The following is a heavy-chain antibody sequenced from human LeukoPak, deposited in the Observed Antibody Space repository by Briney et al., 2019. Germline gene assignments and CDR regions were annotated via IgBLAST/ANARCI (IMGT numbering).Heavy chain of an antibody. D-gene: IGHD5-18*01. V-gene: IGHV4-59*12. CDR2: IYYSGST. J-gene: IGHJ4*02. Sequence: SETLSLTCTVSGGSISSYYWSWIRQPPGKGLEWIGYIYYSGSTNYNPSLKSRVTISVDTSKNQFSLKLSSVTAADTAVYYCARDTVDTPDFWGQGTLVTVSS. CDR1: GGSISSYY. CDR3: ARDTVDTPDF.